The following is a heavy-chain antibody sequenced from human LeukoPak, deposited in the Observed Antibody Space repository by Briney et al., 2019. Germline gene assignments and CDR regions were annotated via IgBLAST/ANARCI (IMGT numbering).Heavy chain of an antibody. CDR2: ISGSGSST. J-gene: IGHJ4*02. V-gene: IGHV3-23*01. CDR1: GFTFSSYA. D-gene: IGHD1-14*01. CDR3: ARDRRGADRGSSYYFDY. Sequence: PGGSLRLSCAAFGFTFSSYAMSWVRQAPGKGLAWVSGISGSGSSTYYAESVKGRFTISRDNSKNTLYLQMNSLRAEDTAVYYCARDRRGADRGSSYYFDYWGQGTLVTVSS.